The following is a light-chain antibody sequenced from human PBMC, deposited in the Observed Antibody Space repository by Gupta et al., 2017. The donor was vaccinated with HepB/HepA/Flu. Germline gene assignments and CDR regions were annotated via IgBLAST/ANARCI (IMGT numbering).Light chain of an antibody. CDR1: RSDIGSYSL. J-gene: IGLJ3*02. V-gene: IGLV2-23*02. CDR2: AVT. Sequence: QSVLTQPASVSGSPGQSITISCTGTRSDIGSYSLVSWFQQHPGQAPKLIIYAVTKRPSGISHRFSASKSGSTASLTISALQTEDAAHYFCCSVAGSGTVVFGGGTQLTVL. CDR3: CSVAGSGTVV.